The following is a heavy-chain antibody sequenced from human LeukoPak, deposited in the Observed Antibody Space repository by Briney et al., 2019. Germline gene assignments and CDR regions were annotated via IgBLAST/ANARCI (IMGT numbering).Heavy chain of an antibody. CDR3: ARGRATVTTHWFDP. CDR1: GYTFTNYD. J-gene: IGHJ5*02. V-gene: IGHV1-8*03. D-gene: IGHD4-11*01. CDR2: MNPNSGNT. Sequence: GASVKVSCHASGYTFTNYDINWVRLDTGRGLEWMGWMNPNSGNTGYAQKFQGSVTITRNTSISTAYMELRSLTSEDTAVYYCARGRATVTTHWFDPWGQGTLVTVSS.